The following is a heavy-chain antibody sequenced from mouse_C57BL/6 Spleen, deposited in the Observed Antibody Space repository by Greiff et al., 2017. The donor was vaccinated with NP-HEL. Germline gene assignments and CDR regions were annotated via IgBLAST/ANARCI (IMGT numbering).Heavy chain of an antibody. CDR2: IHPNSGST. V-gene: IGHV1-64*01. CDR1: GYTFTSYW. CDR3: ARSWDGLPFDY. Sequence: QVHVKQPGAELVKPGASVKLSCKASGYTFTSYWMHWVKQRPGQGLEWIGMIHPNSGSTNYNEKFKSKATLTVDKSSSTAYMQLSSLTSEDSAVYYCARSWDGLPFDYWGQGTTLTVSS. J-gene: IGHJ2*01. D-gene: IGHD4-1*01.